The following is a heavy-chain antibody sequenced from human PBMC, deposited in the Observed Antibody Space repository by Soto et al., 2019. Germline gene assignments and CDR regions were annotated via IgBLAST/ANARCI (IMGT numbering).Heavy chain of an antibody. J-gene: IGHJ3*02. D-gene: IGHD4-17*01. CDR2: ITWNSGSR. Sequence: EVQLVESGGGLVQPGRSLRLSCAASGFTFDDYAMNWVRQAPGKGPEWVSGITWNSGSRGYAASVKGRFTICRENAKNSPYLQMISLRTEDTALYYCAKSKGELDILKTTLTNFWGPLHIWGQGTMVTISS. V-gene: IGHV3-9*01. CDR1: GFTFDDYA. CDR3: AKSKGELDILKTTLTNFWGPLHI.